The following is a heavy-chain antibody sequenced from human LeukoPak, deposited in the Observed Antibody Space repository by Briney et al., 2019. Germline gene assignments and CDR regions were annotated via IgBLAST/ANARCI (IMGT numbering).Heavy chain of an antibody. Sequence: GGSLRLSCAASGFTFDDYGMSWVRQAPGKGLEWVSGINWNGGSTGYADSVKGRFTISRDNSKNTLYLQMNSLRAEDTAVYYCAKDPTIRFLEWLLSGNYFDYWGQGTLVTVSS. V-gene: IGHV3-20*04. CDR2: INWNGGST. CDR1: GFTFDDYG. D-gene: IGHD3-3*01. J-gene: IGHJ4*02. CDR3: AKDPTIRFLEWLLSGNYFDY.